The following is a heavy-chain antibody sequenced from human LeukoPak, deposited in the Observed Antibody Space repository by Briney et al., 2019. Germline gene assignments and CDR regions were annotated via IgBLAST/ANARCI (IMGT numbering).Heavy chain of an antibody. CDR2: ISSSSSYI. D-gene: IGHD3-3*01. CDR1: GFTFSSYS. Sequence: GGSLRLSCAASGFTFSSYSMNWVRQAPGKGLEWVSSISSSSSYIYYADSVKGRFTISRDNAKNTLYLQMNSLRAEDTAVYYCTTVVTIFGVAGNYYYYMDVWGKGTTVTVSS. CDR3: TTVVTIFGVAGNYYYYMDV. V-gene: IGHV3-21*04. J-gene: IGHJ6*03.